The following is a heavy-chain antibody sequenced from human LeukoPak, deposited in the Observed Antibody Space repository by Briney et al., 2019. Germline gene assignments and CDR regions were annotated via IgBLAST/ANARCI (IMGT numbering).Heavy chain of an antibody. V-gene: IGHV3-21*01. J-gene: IGHJ4*02. Sequence: GGSLRLSCAASGFTFINAWMAWVRQAPGKGLEWVSSISSSSSYIYYADSVKGQFTISRDNSKNTLYLQMNSLRAEDTAVYYCAKADSGTYYGLGDYFDYWGQGTLVTVSS. D-gene: IGHD1-26*01. CDR2: ISSSSSYI. CDR3: AKADSGTYYGLGDYFDY. CDR1: GFTFINAW.